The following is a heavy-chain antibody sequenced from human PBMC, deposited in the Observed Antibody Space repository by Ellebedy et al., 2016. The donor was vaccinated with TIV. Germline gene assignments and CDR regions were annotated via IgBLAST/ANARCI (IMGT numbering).Heavy chain of an antibody. Sequence: GESLKISCAASGFTFSSYWMSWVRQAPGKGLEWVANIKQDGSEKYYVDSVKGRFTISRDNAKNSLYLKMNSLRAEDTAVYYCARVSRTRGRDYWGQGTLVTVSS. CDR2: IKQDGSEK. CDR3: ARVSRTRGRDY. V-gene: IGHV3-7*01. CDR1: GFTFSSYW. D-gene: IGHD5-12*01. J-gene: IGHJ4*02.